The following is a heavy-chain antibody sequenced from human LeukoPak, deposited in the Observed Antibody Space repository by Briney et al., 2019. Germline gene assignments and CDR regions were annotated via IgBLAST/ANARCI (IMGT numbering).Heavy chain of an antibody. D-gene: IGHD5-18*01. CDR2: IYTSGST. J-gene: IGHJ4*02. Sequence: PSETLSLTCTVSGGSISSYYWSWIRQPPGKGLEWIGYIYTSGSTNYNPSLKSRVTISVDTSKNQFSLKLSSVTAADTAVYYCARHVGIHLWSLYFDYWGQGSLVTVSS. CDR3: ARHVGIHLWSLYFDY. CDR1: GGSISSYY. V-gene: IGHV4-4*09.